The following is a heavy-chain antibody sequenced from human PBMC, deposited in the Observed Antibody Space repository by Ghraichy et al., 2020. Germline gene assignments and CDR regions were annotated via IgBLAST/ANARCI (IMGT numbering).Heavy chain of an antibody. J-gene: IGHJ5*02. CDR1: GGSFSGYY. Sequence: SQTLSLTCAVYGGSFSGYYWSWIRQPPGKGLEWIGEINHSGSTNYNPSLKSRVTISVDTSKNQFSLKLSSVTAADTAVYYCARQWRWWAYSNYENWFDPWGQGTLVTVSS. CDR2: INHSGST. D-gene: IGHD4-11*01. CDR3: ARQWRWWAYSNYENWFDP. V-gene: IGHV4-34*01.